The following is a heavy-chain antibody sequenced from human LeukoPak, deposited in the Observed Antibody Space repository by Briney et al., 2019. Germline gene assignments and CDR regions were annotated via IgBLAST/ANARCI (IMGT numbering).Heavy chain of an antibody. CDR2: IYYSGST. CDR3: ARDRLRANWFDP. CDR1: GGSISSYY. Sequence: PSETLSLTCTVSGGSISSYYWSWIRQPPGKGLEWIGYIYYSGSTNYNPSLKSRVTISVDTSKNQFSLKLSSVTAADTAVYYCARDRLRANWFDPWGQGTLVTVSS. D-gene: IGHD4-17*01. J-gene: IGHJ5*02. V-gene: IGHV4-59*01.